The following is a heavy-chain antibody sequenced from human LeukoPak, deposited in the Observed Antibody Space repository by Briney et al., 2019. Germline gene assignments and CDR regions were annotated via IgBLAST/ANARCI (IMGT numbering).Heavy chain of an antibody. CDR1: GYTFTGYY. D-gene: IGHD3-10*01. CDR2: INPNSGGT. J-gene: IGHJ6*02. CDR3: ARGRFLVRGGSMDV. Sequence: ASVKVSCKASGYTFTGYYMHWVRQAPGQGLEWMGRINPNSGGTNYARKFQGRVTMTRDTSISTAYMELSRLRSDDTAVYYCARGRFLVRGGSMDVWGQGTTVTVSS. V-gene: IGHV1-2*06.